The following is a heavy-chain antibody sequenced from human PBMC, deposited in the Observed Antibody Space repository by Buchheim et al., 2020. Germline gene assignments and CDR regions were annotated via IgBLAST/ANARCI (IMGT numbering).Heavy chain of an antibody. V-gene: IGHV3-48*01. J-gene: IGHJ6*02. CDR3: ARDLPWNGGFGMDV. Sequence: EVRLVESGGNLVRPGGSLRLSCAASGFTFPTFSMNWVRQAPGKGLEWVSYISSSGSTIYYADSVKGRFTISRDNARNSLYLQITSLKVEDTAVYYCARDLPWNGGFGMDVWGHGTT. CDR2: ISSSGSTI. D-gene: IGHD3-16*01. CDR1: GFTFPTFS.